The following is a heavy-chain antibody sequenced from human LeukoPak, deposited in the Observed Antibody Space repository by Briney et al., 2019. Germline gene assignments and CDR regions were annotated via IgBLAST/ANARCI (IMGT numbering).Heavy chain of an antibody. D-gene: IGHD3-22*01. J-gene: IGHJ4*02. Sequence: PGGSLRLSCAASGFTFSSYTMTWVRQAPGKGLEGVSGITSGGSKYYADSVKGRFTISRDNSKNSLYLQMNSLRAEDTAVYYCAKLPDSSGYHYFDYWGQGTLVTVSS. CDR3: AKLPDSSGYHYFDY. CDR2: ITSGGSK. CDR1: GFTFSSYT. V-gene: IGHV3-23*01.